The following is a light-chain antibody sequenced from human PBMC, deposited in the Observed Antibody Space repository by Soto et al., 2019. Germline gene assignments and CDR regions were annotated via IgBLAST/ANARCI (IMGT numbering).Light chain of an antibody. Sequence: IVLTQSPATLSLSPGERATLSCRSSPMVTNYLAWYQQKPGQAPRLVIYGAFNRATGIPARFSGSGSGTDFTLTISSLEPEDFAVYYCHQRNIWPPVTFGQGTRLEIK. CDR2: GAF. V-gene: IGKV3-11*01. CDR3: HQRNIWPPVT. J-gene: IGKJ5*01. CDR1: PMVTNY.